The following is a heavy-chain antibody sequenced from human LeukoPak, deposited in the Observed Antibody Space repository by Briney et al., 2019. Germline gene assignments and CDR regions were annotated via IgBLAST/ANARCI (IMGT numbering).Heavy chain of an antibody. J-gene: IGHJ5*02. CDR1: AFSFSGYN. D-gene: IGHD2-8*02. Sequence: GGSLRLSCAASAFSFSGYNMSWVRQAPGKGLECVANIKKDGSEKYYINSVKGRFTISRDNAKNSLYLQMDSLRAEDTALYYCVKDAGTAWGQGTLVTVSS. CDR3: VKDAGTA. CDR2: IKKDGSEK. V-gene: IGHV3-7*01.